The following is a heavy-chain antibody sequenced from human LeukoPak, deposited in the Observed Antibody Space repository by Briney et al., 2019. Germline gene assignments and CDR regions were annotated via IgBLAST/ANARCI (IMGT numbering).Heavy chain of an antibody. CDR1: GGSFSGYY. CDR3: ARRSSGRRYFDY. D-gene: IGHD6-19*01. V-gene: IGHV4-34*01. CDR2: INQSGST. Sequence: SETLSLTCAVYGGSFSGYYWSWIRQPPGKGLEWIGEINQSGSTNYNPSLKSRVTISVDTSKNQFSLKLSSVTAADTAVYYCARRSSGRRYFDYWGQGTLVTVSS. J-gene: IGHJ4*02.